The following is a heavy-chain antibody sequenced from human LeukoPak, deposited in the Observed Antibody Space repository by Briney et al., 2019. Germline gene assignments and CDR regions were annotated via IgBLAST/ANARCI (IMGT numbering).Heavy chain of an antibody. J-gene: IGHJ4*02. Sequence: ASVKVSCKASGYTCTGYYMHWVRQAPGQGLEWMGRINPNSGGTNYAQKFQGRVTMTRDTSISTAYMELSRLRSDDTAVYYCAKTMVRGEKDYWGQGTLVTVSS. V-gene: IGHV1-2*06. D-gene: IGHD3-10*01. CDR2: INPNSGGT. CDR1: GYTCTGYY. CDR3: AKTMVRGEKDY.